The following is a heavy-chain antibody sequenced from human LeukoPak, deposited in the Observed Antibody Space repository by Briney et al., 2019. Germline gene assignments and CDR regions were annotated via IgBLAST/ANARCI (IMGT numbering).Heavy chain of an antibody. CDR2: ISGYNGNT. CDR1: GYTFTSYG. CDR3: ARAVDTTMGNNYYYYYMDV. Sequence: ASVEVSCKASGYTFTSYGISWVRQAPGQGLEWMGWISGYNGNTNYAQKFQGRVTLTTDTSTSTAYMELRSLRSDDTAVYYCARAVDTTMGNNYYYYYMDVWGKGTTVTVSS. V-gene: IGHV1-18*01. J-gene: IGHJ6*03. D-gene: IGHD5-18*01.